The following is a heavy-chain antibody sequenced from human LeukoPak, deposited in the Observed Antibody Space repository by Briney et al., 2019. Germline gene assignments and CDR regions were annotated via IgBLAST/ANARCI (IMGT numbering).Heavy chain of an antibody. Sequence: PSETLSLTCAVYGGSFSGYYWSWIRQPAGKGLEWIGRIYTSGSTNYNPSLKGRVTMSVDTSKNQFSLKLSSVTAADTAVFYCARDSAGDRAFDSWGQGTLVTVSS. CDR1: GGSFSGYY. J-gene: IGHJ4*02. CDR3: ARDSAGDRAFDS. CDR2: IYTSGST. V-gene: IGHV4-59*10. D-gene: IGHD1-26*01.